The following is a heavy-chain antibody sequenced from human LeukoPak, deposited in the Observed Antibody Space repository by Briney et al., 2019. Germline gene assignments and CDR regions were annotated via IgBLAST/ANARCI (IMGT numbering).Heavy chain of an antibody. D-gene: IGHD3-3*01. CDR2: IIPIFGTA. Sequence: GASVKVSCKASGGTFSSYAISWVRQAPGQGLEWMGGIIPIFGTANYAQKFQGRVTITADESTSTAYMELSSLRSEDTAVYYCARTQYHDFWSGLYYFDYWGQGTLVTVSS. CDR1: GGTFSSYA. V-gene: IGHV1-69*13. J-gene: IGHJ4*02. CDR3: ARTQYHDFWSGLYYFDY.